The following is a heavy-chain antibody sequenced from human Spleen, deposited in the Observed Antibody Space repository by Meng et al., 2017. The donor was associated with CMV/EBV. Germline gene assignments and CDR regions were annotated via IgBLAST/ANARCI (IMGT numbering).Heavy chain of an antibody. J-gene: IGHJ4*02. Sequence: LKISCAASGFTFSNYGMHWLRQAPGKGLEWVALIYFDGSKEYYADSVKGRFTISRDNSKNTLYVQMNSLRGEDTALYYCAKEGYSSSWSLYYLDSWGQGTLVTVSS. CDR3: AKEGYSSSWSLYYLDS. V-gene: IGHV3-33*06. CDR1: GFTFSNYG. D-gene: IGHD6-13*01. CDR2: IYFDGSKE.